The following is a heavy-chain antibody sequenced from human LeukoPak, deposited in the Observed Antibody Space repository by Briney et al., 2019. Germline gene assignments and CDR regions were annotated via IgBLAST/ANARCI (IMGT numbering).Heavy chain of an antibody. CDR1: GGTFSSYA. D-gene: IGHD3-9*01. Sequence: SVKVSCKASGGTFSSYAISWVRQAPGQGLEWMGGIIPIFGTANYAQKFQGRVTITADKSTSTAYMELSSLRSEDTAVYYCARFRRYFDWLLPGYWGQGTLVTVSS. CDR2: IIPIFGTA. CDR3: ARFRRYFDWLLPGY. J-gene: IGHJ4*02. V-gene: IGHV1-69*06.